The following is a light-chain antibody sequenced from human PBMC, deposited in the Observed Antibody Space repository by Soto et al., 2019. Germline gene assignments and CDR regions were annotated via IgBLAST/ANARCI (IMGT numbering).Light chain of an antibody. CDR3: HSYDMRLSGSV. CDR2: GNN. CDR1: NSNIGGGYD. Sequence: QSVLTQPPSVSGAPGQRVTISCTGNNSNIGGGYDVHWYQQLPGTAPKLLIFGNNNRPSGVPDRFSGSKSYASASLAITGLQSEYEADYYCHSYDMRLSGSVFGGGTQLTVL. J-gene: IGLJ3*02. V-gene: IGLV1-40*01.